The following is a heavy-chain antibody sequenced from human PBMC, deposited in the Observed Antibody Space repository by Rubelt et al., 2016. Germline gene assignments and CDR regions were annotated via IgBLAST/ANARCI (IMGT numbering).Heavy chain of an antibody. J-gene: IGHJ4*02. D-gene: IGHD3-22*01. Sequence: VQGKGLEWVSYISSSGSTIYYADSVKGRFTISRDNAKNSLYLQMNSLRAEDTAVYYCARDRDRYYYDSSGPDYWGQGTLVTVSS. CDR3: ARDRDRYYYDSSGPDY. CDR2: ISSSGSTI. V-gene: IGHV3-11*04.